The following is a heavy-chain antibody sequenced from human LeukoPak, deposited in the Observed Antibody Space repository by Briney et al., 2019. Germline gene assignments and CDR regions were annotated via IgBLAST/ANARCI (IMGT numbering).Heavy chain of an antibody. Sequence: GASVKVSCKASGYTFTGYYMHWVRQAPGQGLEWMGWINPNSGGTNYAQKFQGRVTMTRDTSISTAYMELSRLRSDDTAVYYCARDLYYDSGGYFKRRAFDLWGQGTLVTVSS. D-gene: IGHD3-22*01. J-gene: IGHJ4*02. V-gene: IGHV1-2*02. CDR1: GYTFTGYY. CDR3: ARDLYYDSGGYFKRRAFDL. CDR2: INPNSGGT.